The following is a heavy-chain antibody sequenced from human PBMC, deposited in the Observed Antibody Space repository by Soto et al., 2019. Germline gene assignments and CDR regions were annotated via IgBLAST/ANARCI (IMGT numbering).Heavy chain of an antibody. V-gene: IGHV1-18*01. D-gene: IGHD6-19*01. CDR3: AKGRSIAVPEGS. J-gene: IGHJ5*02. Sequence: QVQLVQSGPEMKKPGASVKDSCKGSGFIFTNYGFNWVRQAPGQGLEWVGWVSAANGYTRSAQKFQDRLIMTTDSSTNTAYMELRGLGPDDTALYYCAKGRSIAVPEGSWGQGTLVTVSS. CDR1: GFIFTNYG. CDR2: VSAANGYT.